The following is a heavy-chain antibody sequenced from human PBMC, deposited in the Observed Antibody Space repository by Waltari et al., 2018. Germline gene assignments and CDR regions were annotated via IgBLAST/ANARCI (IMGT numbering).Heavy chain of an antibody. D-gene: IGHD4-17*01. J-gene: IGHJ4*02. Sequence: QVRLEQSGGGVVQPGGSLRLSLAASGFTFSDHGMLWVRQAPGMGLEWVSLIWHDGTYKYYADFVKGRFSISRDNSKNMVYLQMNGLRAEDTAVYFCASMATTSDFDYWGQGALVTVSS. CDR3: ASMATTSDFDY. CDR1: GFTFSDHG. CDR2: IWHDGTYK. V-gene: IGHV3-33*01.